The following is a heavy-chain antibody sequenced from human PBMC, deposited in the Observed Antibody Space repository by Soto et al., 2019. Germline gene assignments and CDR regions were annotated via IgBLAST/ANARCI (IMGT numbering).Heavy chain of an antibody. CDR3: ARDLWDDLPGGESDY. CDR2: ISSDSSQPI. J-gene: IGHJ4*02. Sequence: EVQLVESGGGLVQPGGSLRLSCAASGFTFSSFGMNWVRQVPGKGLEWVSYISSDSSQPISYADSVKGRFTISRDNAKNSLYLQMNSLRAEDTAIYYCARDLWDDLPGGESDYWGQGPLVTVSS. V-gene: IGHV3-48*04. D-gene: IGHD3-16*01. CDR1: GFTFSSFG.